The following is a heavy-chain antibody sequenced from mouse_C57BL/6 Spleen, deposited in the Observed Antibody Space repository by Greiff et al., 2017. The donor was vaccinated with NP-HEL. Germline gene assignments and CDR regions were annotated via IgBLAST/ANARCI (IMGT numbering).Heavy chain of an antibody. Sequence: QVQLQQSGPELVKPGASVKISCKASGYSFTSYYIHWVKQRPGQGLEWIGWIYPGSGNTKYNEKFKGKATLTADTSSSTAYMQLSSLTSEDSAVYYGARGEGAYDGYYVRYAMDYWGQGTSVTVSS. CDR2: IYPGSGNT. V-gene: IGHV1-66*01. CDR3: ARGEGAYDGYYVRYAMDY. J-gene: IGHJ4*01. CDR1: GYSFTSYY. D-gene: IGHD2-3*01.